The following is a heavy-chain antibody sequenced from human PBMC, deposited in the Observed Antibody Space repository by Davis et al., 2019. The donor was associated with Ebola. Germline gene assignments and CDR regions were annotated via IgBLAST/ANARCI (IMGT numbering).Heavy chain of an antibody. D-gene: IGHD3-3*01. CDR1: GGSISRYY. CDR2: SGNT. V-gene: IGHV4-59*01. J-gene: IGHJ6*02. Sequence: SETLSLTCTVSGGSISRYYWSWIRQPPGKGLEWIGYSGNTNYNPSLKSRVTISIDTSKHQFSLNLSSLTAADTAVYYCARVQYDFWSGRMDVWGQGTTVTVSS. CDR3: ARVQYDFWSGRMDV.